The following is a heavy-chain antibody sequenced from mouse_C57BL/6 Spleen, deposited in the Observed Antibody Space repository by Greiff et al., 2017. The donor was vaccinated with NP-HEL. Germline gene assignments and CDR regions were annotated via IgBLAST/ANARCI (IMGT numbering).Heavy chain of an antibody. J-gene: IGHJ1*03. V-gene: IGHV1-72*01. CDR1: GYTFTSYW. Sequence: QVQLQQPGAELVKPGASVKLSCKASGYTFTSYWMHWVKQRPGRGLEWIGRIDPNSGGTKYNEKFKSKATLTVDKPSSTAYMQLSSLTSEDSAVYYCAREAPYSNYGLGYFDVWGTGTTVTVSS. CDR3: AREAPYSNYGLGYFDV. D-gene: IGHD2-5*01. CDR2: IDPNSGGT.